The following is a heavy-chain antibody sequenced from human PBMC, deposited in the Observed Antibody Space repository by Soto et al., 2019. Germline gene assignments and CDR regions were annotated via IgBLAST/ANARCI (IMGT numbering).Heavy chain of an antibody. Sequence: HPGGSLRLSCAASGFTFSSYAMSWVRQAPGKGLEWVSAISGSGGSTYYADSVKGRFTISRDNSKNTLYLQMNSLRAEDTAVYYCAKDTSVVVNYFDYWGQGTLVTVSS. CDR3: AKDTSVVVNYFDY. V-gene: IGHV3-23*01. D-gene: IGHD2-21*01. CDR1: GFTFSSYA. J-gene: IGHJ4*02. CDR2: ISGSGGST.